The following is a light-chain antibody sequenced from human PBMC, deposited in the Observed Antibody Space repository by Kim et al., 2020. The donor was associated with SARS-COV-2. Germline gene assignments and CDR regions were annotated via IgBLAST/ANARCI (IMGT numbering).Light chain of an antibody. J-gene: IGKJ3*01. CDR3: QQRSTWPIT. CDR2: DSF. V-gene: IGKV3-11*01. Sequence: PGEVATPSCRARQSVSSYLSCYQQKPGQPPRLLIYDSFNRATGTPVRFSGSGSGTYFTLTISSLEPEDFAVYYCQQRSTWPITFGPGTKVDIK. CDR1: QSVSSY.